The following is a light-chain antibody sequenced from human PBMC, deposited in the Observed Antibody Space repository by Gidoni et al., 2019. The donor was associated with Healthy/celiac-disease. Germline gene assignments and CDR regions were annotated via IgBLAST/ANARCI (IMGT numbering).Light chain of an antibody. CDR1: SSDFGGYNY. J-gene: IGLJ1*01. CDR2: EVI. CDR3: SSYAGSNNYV. V-gene: IGLV2-8*01. Sequence: QSALPQPPSASGSPGRSVTISCTGTSSDFGGYNYVSWYQQHPGKAPKLMIYEVIKRPSGVPDRFSGSKSGNTASLTVSGLQAEDEADYYCSSYAGSNNYVFGTGTKVTVL.